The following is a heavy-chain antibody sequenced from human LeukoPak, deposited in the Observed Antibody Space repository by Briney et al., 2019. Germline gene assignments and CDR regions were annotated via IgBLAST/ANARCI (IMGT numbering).Heavy chain of an antibody. Sequence: SETLSLTCSVSGGSISSYYWSWIRQPPGKGLEWIGYIYYSGSTNYNPSLKSRVTISVDTSKNQFSLKLSSVTAADTAVYYCASATTVVTPGAEYFQHWGQGTLVTVSS. CDR2: IYYSGST. CDR1: GGSISSYY. D-gene: IGHD4-23*01. V-gene: IGHV4-59*08. J-gene: IGHJ1*01. CDR3: ASATTVVTPGAEYFQH.